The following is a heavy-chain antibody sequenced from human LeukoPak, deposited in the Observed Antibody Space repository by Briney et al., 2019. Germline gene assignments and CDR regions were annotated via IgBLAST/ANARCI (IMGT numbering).Heavy chain of an antibody. V-gene: IGHV3-7*01. CDR3: ARSLDY. CDR2: INPDGRIQ. Sequence: GGSLRLSCAASGLPFSDYWMDWVCQAQGKGVEWVANINPDGRIQYYADSVRCRFIISRNNAKTSRYLQMYSLGAEDTAIYFCARSLDYLGQGALVTVSS. CDR1: GLPFSDYW. J-gene: IGHJ4*02.